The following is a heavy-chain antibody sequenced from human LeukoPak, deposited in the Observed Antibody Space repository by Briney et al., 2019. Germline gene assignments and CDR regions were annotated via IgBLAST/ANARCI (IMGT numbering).Heavy chain of an antibody. CDR2: ISSSSSYI. J-gene: IGHJ4*02. V-gene: IGHV3-21*04. CDR3: ARRPYGSGNFDC. CDR1: GFTFSSYS. D-gene: IGHD3-10*01. Sequence: PGGSLRLSCAASGFTFSSYSMTWVRQAPGKGLEWVSSISSSSSYIYYADSVKGRFTISRDNAKNSLYLQMNSLRAEDTAMYYCARRPYGSGNFDCWGQGTLVTVSS.